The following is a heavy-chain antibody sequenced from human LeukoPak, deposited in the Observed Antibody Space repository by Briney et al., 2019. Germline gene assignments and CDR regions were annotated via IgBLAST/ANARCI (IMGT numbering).Heavy chain of an antibody. Sequence: SETLSLTCTVSGGAIRSKYWSWLRQPPGKGLEWLGYIHHSGSTNYNPSLKSRVSMSVDTSKNQFSLKLSSVTAADTAVYYCARGSVDIVESSVGGFDYWGQGTLVTVSS. CDR1: GGAIRSKY. CDR3: ARGSVDIVESSVGGFDY. D-gene: IGHD5-12*01. CDR2: IHHSGST. J-gene: IGHJ4*02. V-gene: IGHV4-59*08.